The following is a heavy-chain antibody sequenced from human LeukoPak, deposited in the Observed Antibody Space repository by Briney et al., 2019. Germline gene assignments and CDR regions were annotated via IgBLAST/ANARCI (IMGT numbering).Heavy chain of an antibody. CDR2: ISSSSSYI. CDR3: ARAYNYYDSYSGY. V-gene: IGHV3-21*01. J-gene: IGHJ4*02. Sequence: GGSLRLSCAASGFTFSSYSMNWARQAPGKGLEWVSSISSSSSYIYYADSVKGRFTISRDNAKNSLYLQMNSLRAEDTAVYYCARAYNYYDSYSGYWGQGTLVTVSS. D-gene: IGHD3-22*01. CDR1: GFTFSSYS.